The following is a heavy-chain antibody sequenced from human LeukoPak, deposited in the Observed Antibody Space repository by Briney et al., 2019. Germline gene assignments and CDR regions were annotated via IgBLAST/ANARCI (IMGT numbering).Heavy chain of an antibody. V-gene: IGHV3-11*04. J-gene: IGHJ4*02. CDR3: ARDPLRGDGYTFDY. D-gene: IGHD2-21*01. Sequence: PGGSLRLSCAASGFTFSDYYMTWIRQAPGKGLEWVSFITSGGTSIYYADSVKGRFTISRDNAKKLLFLQMNSLRAEDTAVYYCARDPLRGDGYTFDYWGQGTLVTVSS. CDR2: ITSGGTSI. CDR1: GFTFSDYY.